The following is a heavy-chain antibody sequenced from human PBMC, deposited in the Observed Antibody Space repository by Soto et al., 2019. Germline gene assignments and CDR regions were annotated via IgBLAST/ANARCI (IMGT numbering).Heavy chain of an antibody. Sequence: PGGSLRLSCAASGFTFSDYYMSWVRQAPGKGLEWVTIISYDGSNKYYADSVKGRFTISRDNSKNTLYLQMNSLRAEDTAVYFCARGYCSGGSCYFLDYWGQGTLVTVSS. J-gene: IGHJ4*02. CDR1: GFTFSDYY. D-gene: IGHD2-15*01. CDR2: ISYDGSNK. V-gene: IGHV3-30-3*01. CDR3: ARGYCSGGSCYFLDY.